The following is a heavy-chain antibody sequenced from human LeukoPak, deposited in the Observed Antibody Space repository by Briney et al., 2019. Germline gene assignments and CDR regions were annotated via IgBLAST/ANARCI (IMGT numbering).Heavy chain of an antibody. D-gene: IGHD5-18*01. J-gene: IGHJ4*02. Sequence: GESLKISCKGSGYSFASYWIGWVRQMPGKGLEWMGIIYPGDSDARYSPSFQGQVTISVDKSISTSYLQWSNVKASDTAMYYCARVNTAVFDYWGQGTLVTVSS. CDR2: IYPGDSDA. V-gene: IGHV5-51*01. CDR3: ARVNTAVFDY. CDR1: GYSFASYW.